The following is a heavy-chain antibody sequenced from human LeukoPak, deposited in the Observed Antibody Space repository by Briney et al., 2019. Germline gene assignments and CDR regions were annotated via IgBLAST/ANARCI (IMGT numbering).Heavy chain of an antibody. CDR2: TYVTGNT. Sequence: SETLSLTCTISGDSINNYNWNWIRQPAGKGLEWIGGTYVTGNTNYNPSLKSRLTISVDTSKNQFSLKLSSVTAADTAVYYCAGGFWSGYYTSWGQGTLVTVSS. J-gene: IGHJ5*02. CDR3: AGGFWSGYYTS. D-gene: IGHD3-3*01. CDR1: GDSINNYN. V-gene: IGHV4-4*07.